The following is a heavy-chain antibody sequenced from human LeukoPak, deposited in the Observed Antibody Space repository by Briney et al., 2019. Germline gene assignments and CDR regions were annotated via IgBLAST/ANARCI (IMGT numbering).Heavy chain of an antibody. CDR2: IKDDGRDK. CDR3: ARDPGPFDHVWGSYRSPP. CDR1: GFTFSRYW. V-gene: IGHV3-7*01. Sequence: GGSLRLSCAASGFTFSRYWMGWLRQAPGKGLEWVANIKDDGRDKYYVDSVKGRFTISRDNAKNAVYLQMTSLRVEDTAVYYCARDPGPFDHVWGSYRSPPWGQGTLVTVSS. J-gene: IGHJ5*02. D-gene: IGHD3-16*02.